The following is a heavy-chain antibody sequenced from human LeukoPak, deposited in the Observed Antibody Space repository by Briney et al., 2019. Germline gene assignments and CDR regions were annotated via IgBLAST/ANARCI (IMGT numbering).Heavy chain of an antibody. CDR1: GGSISSSSYY. Sequence: SETLSLTCTVSGGSISSSSYYWGWIRQPPGKGLEWIGSIYYSGSTYYNPSLKSRVTISVDTSKNQFSLKLSSVTAADTAVYYCARAQRNGDYDPRGGYFDYWGQGTLVTVSS. J-gene: IGHJ4*02. V-gene: IGHV4-39*07. D-gene: IGHD4-17*01. CDR2: IYYSGST. CDR3: ARAQRNGDYDPRGGYFDY.